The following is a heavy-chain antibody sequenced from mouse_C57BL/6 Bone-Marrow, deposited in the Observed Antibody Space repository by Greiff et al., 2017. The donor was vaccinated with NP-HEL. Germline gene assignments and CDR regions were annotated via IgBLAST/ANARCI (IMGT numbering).Heavy chain of an antibody. J-gene: IGHJ2*01. CDR1: GFTFSDYY. V-gene: IGHV5-12*01. CDR2: ISNGGGST. Sequence: DVKLVESGGGLVQPGGSLKLSCAASGFTFSDYYMYWVRQTPEKRLEWVAYISNGGGSTYYPDTVKGRFTISRDNAKNTLYLQMSRLKSEDTAMYYCARHGVYYGNPFDYWGQGTTLTVSS. CDR3: ARHGVYYGNPFDY. D-gene: IGHD2-1*01.